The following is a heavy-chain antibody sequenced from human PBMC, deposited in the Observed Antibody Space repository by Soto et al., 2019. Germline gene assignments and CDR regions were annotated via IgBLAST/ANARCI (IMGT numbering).Heavy chain of an antibody. J-gene: IGHJ6*02. CDR3: ARDSSIAVAGTLEDYYYYGMDV. D-gene: IGHD6-19*01. Sequence: QVQLVQSGAEVKKPGASVKVSCKASGYTFTSYDINWVRQATGQGLEWMGWMNPNSGNTGYAQKFQGRVTMTRNTSISTAYMELSSLRSEDTAVYYRARDSSIAVAGTLEDYYYYGMDVWGQGTTVTVSS. CDR1: GYTFTSYD. V-gene: IGHV1-8*01. CDR2: MNPNSGNT.